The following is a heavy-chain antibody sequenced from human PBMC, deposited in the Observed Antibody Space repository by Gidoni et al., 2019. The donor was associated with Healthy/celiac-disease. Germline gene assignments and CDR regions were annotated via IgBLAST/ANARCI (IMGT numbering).Heavy chain of an antibody. CDR1: GSTFSRYS. CDR2: ISYDGSNK. Sequence: QVQLVESGGGVVQPGRSLRLSCAASGSTFSRYSMHWVRQAPGKGLEWVAVISYDGSNKYYADSVKGRFTISRDNSKNTLYLQMNSLRAEDTAVYYCARAGYGYIPFSSSPLLFYYYGMDVWGQGTTVTVSS. CDR3: ARAGYGYIPFSSSPLLFYYYGMDV. V-gene: IGHV3-30-3*01. J-gene: IGHJ6*02. D-gene: IGHD5-18*01.